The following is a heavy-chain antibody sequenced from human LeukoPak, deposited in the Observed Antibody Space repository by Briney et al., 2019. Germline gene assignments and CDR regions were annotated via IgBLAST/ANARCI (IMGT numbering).Heavy chain of an antibody. CDR1: GFTFSDYG. J-gene: IGHJ4*02. D-gene: IGHD1-1*01. V-gene: IGHV3-33*01. CDR2: IWNDGSNK. Sequence: GGSLRLSCAASGFTFSDYGMHWVRQAPGKGLEWVTFIWNDGSNKYYADSVKGRFTISRDNSKNTLYLEMDSLRAEDTAVYYCARAERKLDPQLRYWGQGTLVTVSS. CDR3: ARAERKLDPQLRY.